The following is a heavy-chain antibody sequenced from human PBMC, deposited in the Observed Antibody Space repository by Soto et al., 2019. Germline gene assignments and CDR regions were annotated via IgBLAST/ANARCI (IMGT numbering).Heavy chain of an antibody. J-gene: IGHJ6*03. Sequence: ASVKDSNPTTGFTFTHYGIQRVRQAPGQGLESMGWISAYNGNTNYAQKLQGRVTMTTDTSTSKAYMELRNLRSDDTAVYYCARVRASAEYQHNQYYYYMDVWGKGTTVTDSS. CDR2: ISAYNGNT. D-gene: IGHD2-2*01. CDR3: ARVRASAEYQHNQYYYYMDV. CDR1: GFTFTHYG. V-gene: IGHV1-18*01.